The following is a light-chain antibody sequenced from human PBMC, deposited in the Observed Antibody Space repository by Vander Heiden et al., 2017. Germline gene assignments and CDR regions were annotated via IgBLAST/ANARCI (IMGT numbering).Light chain of an antibody. J-gene: IGKJ1*01. Sequence: EIVMTQSPATLSVSPGESATLSCRASQSVSSNLAWYQQKPGQAPRLLIYGASTRATGIPARCSGSGSGTEFTLTISSLQSEDFAVYYCQQYNNWQTFGQGTKVEIK. CDR3: QQYNNWQT. V-gene: IGKV3-15*01. CDR2: GAS. CDR1: QSVSSN.